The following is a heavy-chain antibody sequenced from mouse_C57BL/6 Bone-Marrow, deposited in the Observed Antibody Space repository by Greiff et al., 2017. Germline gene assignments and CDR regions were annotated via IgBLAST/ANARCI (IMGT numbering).Heavy chain of an antibody. CDR1: GFNIKDYY. D-gene: IGHD4-1*01. V-gene: IGHV14-2*01. J-gene: IGHJ2*01. CDR3: ASNLDDLVYY. Sequence: EVQLQQSGAELVKPGASVKLSCTASGFNIKDYYMPWVKQRTEKGLEWIGRIDTEDGETKYAPKFKGKATITADTSSNTADLQLSSLTSEDTAFQYRASNLDDLVYYRGQGTTPTGSP. CDR2: IDTEDGET.